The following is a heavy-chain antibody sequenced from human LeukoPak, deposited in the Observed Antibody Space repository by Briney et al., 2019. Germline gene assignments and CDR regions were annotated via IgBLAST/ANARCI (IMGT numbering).Heavy chain of an antibody. CDR2: INHSGST. Sequence: SETLSLTCAVYGGSFSGYYWSWIRQPPGKGLEWIGEINHSGSTNYNPSLKSRVTISVDTSKNHFSLKLSSVTADDTAVYYCARGLIFCSSTSCYSNWFDPWAQGTLVTVFS. V-gene: IGHV4-34*01. D-gene: IGHD2-2*01. J-gene: IGHJ5*02. CDR3: ARGLIFCSSTSCYSNWFDP. CDR1: GGSFSGYY.